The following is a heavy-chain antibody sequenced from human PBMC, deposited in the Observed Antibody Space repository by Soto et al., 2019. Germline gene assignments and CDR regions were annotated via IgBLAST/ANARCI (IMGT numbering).Heavy chain of an antibody. V-gene: IGHV4-31*03. Sequence: SETLSLTCTVSGGSISSGGYYWSWIRQHPGKGLEWIGYIYYSGSTYYNPSLKSRVTISVDTSKNQLSLKLSSATAADTAVYYCARAMVRGVPFDYWGQGTLVTVSS. D-gene: IGHD3-10*01. CDR2: IYYSGST. J-gene: IGHJ4*02. CDR3: ARAMVRGVPFDY. CDR1: GGSISSGGYY.